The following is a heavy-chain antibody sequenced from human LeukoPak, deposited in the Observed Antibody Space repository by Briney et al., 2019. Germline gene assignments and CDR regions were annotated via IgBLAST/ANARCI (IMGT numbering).Heavy chain of an antibody. CDR3: ARDPPGLTLGSPGDY. Sequence: ASVKVSCKASGYTFTSYGIAWVRQAPGQGHQWMGWISANNGDTSYSQKLQGRVTMTTDTSTNTAYMELRSLTSDDTAVYYCARDPPGLTLGSPGDYWGQGTLVIVSS. J-gene: IGHJ4*02. D-gene: IGHD3-16*01. CDR1: GYTFTSYG. CDR2: ISANNGDT. V-gene: IGHV1-18*01.